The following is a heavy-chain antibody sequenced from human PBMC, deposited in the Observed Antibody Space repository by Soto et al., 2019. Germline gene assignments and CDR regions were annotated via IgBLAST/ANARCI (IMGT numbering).Heavy chain of an antibody. V-gene: IGHV3-15*04. D-gene: IGHD3-22*01. Sequence: EVPLVESGGGLVKPGGSLRLSCTASGFTFSEAWMSWVRQAPGKGLEWVGRIESKTAGGTTDYASPVKGRFSISRDDSYNTLYLQMNSLRAEDTAVYYCAKVFYYYDSSGYYYFDYWGQGTLVTVSS. CDR1: GFTFSEAW. CDR3: AKVFYYYDSSGYYYFDY. J-gene: IGHJ4*02. CDR2: IESKTAGGTT.